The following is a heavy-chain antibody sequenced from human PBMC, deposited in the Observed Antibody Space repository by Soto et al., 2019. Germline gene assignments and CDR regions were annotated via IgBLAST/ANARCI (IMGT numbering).Heavy chain of an antibody. CDR2: VSAGGDMT. Sequence: DVQLLESGGHLVQPGGSLRLSCAASGFTFSSYAMSWVRQAPGKGLEWVSSVSAGGDMTYYSDSVKGRFTISRDNSNIARFLQMNCLRIEDTSLYYCSRGDRGGSGSPASYYYSGLDVWGQGTTVTVS. D-gene: IGHD3-10*01. CDR3: SRGDRGGSGSPASYYYSGLDV. CDR1: GFTFSSYA. V-gene: IGHV3-23*01. J-gene: IGHJ6*02.